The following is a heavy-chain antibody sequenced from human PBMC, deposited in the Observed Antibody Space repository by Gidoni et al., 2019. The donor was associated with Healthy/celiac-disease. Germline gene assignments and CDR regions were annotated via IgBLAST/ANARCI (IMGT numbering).Heavy chain of an antibody. V-gene: IGHV4-39*01. Sequence: QLQLQESGPGLVKPSETLSLTCTVSGGSISSSSYYWGWIRQPPGKGLEWIGSIYYSGSTYYNPSLKSRVTISVDTSKNQFSLKLSSVTAADTAVYYCARWTMVRGVITNSDYWGQGTLVTVSS. CDR2: IYYSGST. D-gene: IGHD3-10*01. J-gene: IGHJ4*02. CDR3: ARWTMVRGVITNSDY. CDR1: GGSISSSSYY.